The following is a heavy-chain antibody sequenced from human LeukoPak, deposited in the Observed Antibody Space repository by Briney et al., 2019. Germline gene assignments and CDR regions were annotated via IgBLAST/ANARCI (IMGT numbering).Heavy chain of an antibody. J-gene: IGHJ5*02. D-gene: IGHD6-13*01. V-gene: IGHV1-69*06. CDR3: ARVVIAAAGKSRNTAQNWFDP. Sequence: ASVKVSCKASGGTFSSYAISWVRQAPGQGLEWMGGIIPIFGTANYAQKFQGRVTITADKSTSTAYMELSSLRSDDTAVYYCARVVIAAAGKSRNTAQNWFDPWGQGTLVTVSS. CDR2: IIPIFGTA. CDR1: GGTFSSYA.